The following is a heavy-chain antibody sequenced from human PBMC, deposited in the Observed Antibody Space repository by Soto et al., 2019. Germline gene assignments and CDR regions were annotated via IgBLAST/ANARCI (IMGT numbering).Heavy chain of an antibody. CDR2: IYYSGST. J-gene: IGHJ6*02. CDR1: GGSISSYY. Sequence: QVQLQESGPGLVKPSETLSLTCTVSGGSISSYYWSWIRQPPGKGLEWIGYIYYSGSTNYNPSLKSRVTISVDTSKNQFSLKLSSVTAADTAVYYCARGASLTGTPPPYYYYGMDVWGQGTTVTVSS. D-gene: IGHD1-20*01. V-gene: IGHV4-59*01. CDR3: ARGASLTGTPPPYYYYGMDV.